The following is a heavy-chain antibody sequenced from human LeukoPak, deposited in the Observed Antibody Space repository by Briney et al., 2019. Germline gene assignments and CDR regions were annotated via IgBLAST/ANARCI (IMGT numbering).Heavy chain of an antibody. V-gene: IGHV3-23*01. Sequence: RPGGSLRLSCAVSGITLSNYGMSRVRQAPGKGLEWVAGISDSGGRTNYADSVKGRFTISRDNPKNTLYLQMNSLRAEDTAVYFCAKRGVVIRVILVGLHKEAYYFDSWGQGALVTVSS. CDR3: AKRGVVIRVILVGLHKEAYYFDS. D-gene: IGHD3-22*01. CDR2: ISDSGGRT. CDR1: GITLSNYG. J-gene: IGHJ4*02.